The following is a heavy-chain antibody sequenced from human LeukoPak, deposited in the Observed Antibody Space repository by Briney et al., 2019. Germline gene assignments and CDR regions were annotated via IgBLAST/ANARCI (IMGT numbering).Heavy chain of an antibody. CDR1: GFTVSSNY. CDR3: ARESYYYDSSGYQYYFDY. D-gene: IGHD3-22*01. V-gene: IGHV3-53*01. Sequence: GGSLRLSCAASGFTVSSNYMSWVRQAPGKGLEWVSVIYSGGSTDYADSVKGRFTISRDNSKNTLYLQMNSLRAEDTAVYYCARESYYYDSSGYQYYFDYWGQGTLVTVSS. CDR2: IYSGGST. J-gene: IGHJ4*02.